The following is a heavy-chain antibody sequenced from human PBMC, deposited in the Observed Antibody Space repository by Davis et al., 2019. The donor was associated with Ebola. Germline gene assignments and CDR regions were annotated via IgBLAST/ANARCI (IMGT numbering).Heavy chain of an antibody. Sequence: GESLKISCAASGFTFSSYSMNWVRQAPGKGLEWVSFTTDWTSTIYFADSVKGRFTISRDNAKNSLYLQMNSLRAEDTAMYFCARPPGRRFDLWGQGALVTVSS. D-gene: IGHD2-15*01. CDR3: ARPPGRRFDL. V-gene: IGHV3-48*04. CDR2: TTDWTSTI. CDR1: GFTFSSYS. J-gene: IGHJ4*02.